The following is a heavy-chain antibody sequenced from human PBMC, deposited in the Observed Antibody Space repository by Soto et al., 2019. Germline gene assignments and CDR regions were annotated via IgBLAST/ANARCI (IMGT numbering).Heavy chain of an antibody. D-gene: IGHD4-17*01. CDR2: INHSGST. CDR1: GGSFSGYY. J-gene: IGHJ6*03. CDR3: ARGSGAVTTSLYYYYMDV. V-gene: IGHV4-34*01. Sequence: PSETLSLTCAVYGGSFSGYYWSWIRQPPGKGLEWIGEINHSGSTNYNPSLKSRVTISVDTSKNQFSLKLSSVTAADTAVYYCARGSGAVTTSLYYYYMDVWGKGTTVPVSS.